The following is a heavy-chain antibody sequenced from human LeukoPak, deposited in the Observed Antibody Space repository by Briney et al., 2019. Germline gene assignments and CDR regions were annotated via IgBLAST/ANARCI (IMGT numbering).Heavy chain of an antibody. D-gene: IGHD3-10*01. CDR3: VGYGSGSYYNYYMDV. J-gene: IGHJ6*03. Sequence: GGSLRLSCAASGFTFSSYGMHWVRQTPGKGLEWVAVISYDGSNKYYADSVKGRFTISRDNSKNTLYLQMNSLRAEDTAVYYCVGYGSGSYYNYYMDVWGKGTTVTVSS. CDR1: GFTFSSYG. V-gene: IGHV3-30*03. CDR2: ISYDGSNK.